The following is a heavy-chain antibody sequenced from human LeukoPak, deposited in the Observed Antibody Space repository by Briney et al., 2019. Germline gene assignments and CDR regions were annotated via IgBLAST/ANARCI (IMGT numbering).Heavy chain of an antibody. D-gene: IGHD6-13*01. J-gene: IGHJ5*02. CDR1: GGSFSGYY. CDR2: INHSGST. CDR3: ARGGQQQLVQGPYNWFDP. V-gene: IGHV4-34*01. Sequence: SETLSLTCAVHGGSFSGYYWSWIRQPPGKGLEWIGEINHSGSTNYNPSLKSRVTISVDTSKNQFSLKLSSVTAADTAVYYCARGGQQQLVQGPYNWFDPWGQGTLVTVSS.